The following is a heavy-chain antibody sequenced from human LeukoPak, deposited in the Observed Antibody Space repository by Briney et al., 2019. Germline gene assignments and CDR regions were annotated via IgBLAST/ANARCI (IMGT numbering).Heavy chain of an antibody. J-gene: IGHJ4*02. CDR3: ARDQRATVTSLFDY. Sequence: ASVKVSCKASGYTFTSYGISWVRQAPGQGLEWMGWISAYNGNTNYAQKLQGRVTITTDTSTSTAYMELRSLRSDDTAVYYCARDQRATVTSLFDYWGQGTLVTVSS. D-gene: IGHD4-11*01. CDR2: ISAYNGNT. CDR1: GYTFTSYG. V-gene: IGHV1-18*01.